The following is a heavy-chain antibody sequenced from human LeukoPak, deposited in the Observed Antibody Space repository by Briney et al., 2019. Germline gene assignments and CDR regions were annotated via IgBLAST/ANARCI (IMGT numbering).Heavy chain of an antibody. CDR1: GYTFTSYA. V-gene: IGHV7-4-1*02. CDR3: ARAYQRLGGLSFPDS. J-gene: IGHJ5*01. CDR2: INTNTGNP. Sequence: ASVKVSCKASGYTFTSYAMNWVRQAPGQGLEWMGWINTNTGNPTYAQGFTGRFVFSLDTSVTTTYLQINGLEAEDTAVYYCARAYQRLGGLSFPDSWGQGTLVTVSS. D-gene: IGHD3-16*02.